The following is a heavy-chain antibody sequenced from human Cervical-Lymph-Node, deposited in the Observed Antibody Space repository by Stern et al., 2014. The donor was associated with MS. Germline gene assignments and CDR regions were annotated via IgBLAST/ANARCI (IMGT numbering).Heavy chain of an antibody. CDR1: GFTVSSNY. Sequence: EVQLEESGGGLIQPGGSLRLSCAASGFTVSSNYMSWVRQAPGKGLEWVSVIYRDGSTYYADAVKGRFTISRDNSKNTLYLQMTSLRAEDTAIYYCARPPGGYTYGTTYWGQGTLVTVSS. J-gene: IGHJ4*02. D-gene: IGHD5-18*01. CDR3: ARPPGGYTYGTTY. CDR2: IYRDGST. V-gene: IGHV3-53*01.